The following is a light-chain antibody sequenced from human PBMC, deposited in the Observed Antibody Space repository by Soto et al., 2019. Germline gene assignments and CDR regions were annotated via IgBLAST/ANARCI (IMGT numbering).Light chain of an antibody. J-gene: IGLJ3*02. CDR2: DDS. CDR3: QVWDSSNDHEEWV. V-gene: IGLV3-21*02. Sequence: SYELTQPPSVSLAPGQTARITCGGNNIGSKSVHWYQQKPGQAPVLVVYDDSDQPSGIPERFSGSNSGNTAALTISRVAAGDEADYYCQVWDSSNDHEEWVFGGGTKLTVL. CDR1: NIGSKS.